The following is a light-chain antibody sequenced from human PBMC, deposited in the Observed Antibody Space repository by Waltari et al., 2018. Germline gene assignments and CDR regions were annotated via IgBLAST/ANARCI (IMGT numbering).Light chain of an antibody. Sequence: DIQMTQSPSSLSASVGDRVTITCRASQSISSYLNWYQQKPGKAPKLLIYAASSLQSGVPSRFSGSGSGTEFTLTISNLQPEDFATYYCQQSYITPLTFGGGTKVEI. CDR1: QSISSY. CDR3: QQSYITPLT. CDR2: AAS. V-gene: IGKV1-39*01. J-gene: IGKJ4*01.